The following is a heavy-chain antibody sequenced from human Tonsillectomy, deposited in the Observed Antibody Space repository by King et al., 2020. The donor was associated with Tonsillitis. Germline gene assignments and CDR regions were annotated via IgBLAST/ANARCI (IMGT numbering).Heavy chain of an antibody. V-gene: IGHV4-39*01. CDR2: IYYSGST. J-gene: IGHJ1*01. D-gene: IGHD3-10*01. CDR1: GGSISSSSYY. Sequence: LQLQESGPGLVKPSETLSLTCTVSGGSISSSSYYWGWIRQPPGKGLEWIGSIYYSGSTYYNPSLKSRVTISVDTSKNQFSLKLSSVTAADTAVYYCARHYYCGSGSYLLYFQHWGQGTLVTVSS. CDR3: ARHYYCGSGSYLLYFQH.